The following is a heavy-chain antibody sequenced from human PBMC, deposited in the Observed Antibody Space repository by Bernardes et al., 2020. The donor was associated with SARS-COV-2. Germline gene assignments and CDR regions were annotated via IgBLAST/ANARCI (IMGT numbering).Heavy chain of an antibody. V-gene: IGHV3-23*01. D-gene: IGHD3-22*01. CDR3: AKGPGNRGGYPRD. CDR2: ISGTGETI. CDR1: GFTLTSHA. J-gene: IGHJ4*02. Sequence: GSLSPSCVASGFTLTSHAIPWVRPAPGKGPEWVSSISGTGETIYFADPVKGRFTISRDNSKNTVYLQMNSLRAEDTAVYYCAKGPGNRGGYPRDWGQGTLVTVSS.